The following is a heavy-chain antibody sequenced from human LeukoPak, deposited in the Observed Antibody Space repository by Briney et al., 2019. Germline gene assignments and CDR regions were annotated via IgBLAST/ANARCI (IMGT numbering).Heavy chain of an antibody. Sequence: PGRSRRLSCTASGFTIGDYSMSWVRQAPGKGLEGGGFIRGKAYGGTTDYAASVKGRFTISRDDSKTIAYLQMNSLKTEDTAVYYCARDSSGSNWNWFDPWGQGTLVTVSS. V-gene: IGHV3-49*04. J-gene: IGHJ5*02. CDR1: GFTIGDYS. CDR3: ARDSSGSNWNWFDP. CDR2: IRGKAYGGTT. D-gene: IGHD3-22*01.